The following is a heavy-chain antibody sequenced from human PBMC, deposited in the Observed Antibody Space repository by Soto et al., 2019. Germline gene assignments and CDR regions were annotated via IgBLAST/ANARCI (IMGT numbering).Heavy chain of an antibody. CDR1: GYPFTSYY. CDR2: INPSGGST. Sequence: SSVQVSCTASGYPFTSYYMHCVSQAPGQGLEWMGIINPSGGSTSYAQKFQGRVTMTRDTSTSTVYMELSSLRSEDTAVDYCAREGVPYGSGWSGESYYCGIDVGG. V-gene: IGHV1-46*01. CDR3: AREGVPYGSGWSGESYYCGIDV. J-gene: IGHJ6*02. D-gene: IGHD3-3*01.